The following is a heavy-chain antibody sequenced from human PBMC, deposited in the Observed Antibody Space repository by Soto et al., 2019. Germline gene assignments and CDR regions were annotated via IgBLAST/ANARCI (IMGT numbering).Heavy chain of an antibody. D-gene: IGHD2-15*01. Sequence: QVQLQESGPGLVKPSQTLSLTCTVSGGSISSGGYYWSWIRQHPGKGLEWIGYIYYSGSTYYNPSLKSRVTISVDPSKSQFPRKRSFVTAGDTAVYYGARTVVNRVLFDYGAQETLVTVSS. V-gene: IGHV4-31*03. CDR2: IYYSGST. CDR1: GGSISSGGYY. J-gene: IGHJ4*02. CDR3: ARTVVNRVLFDY.